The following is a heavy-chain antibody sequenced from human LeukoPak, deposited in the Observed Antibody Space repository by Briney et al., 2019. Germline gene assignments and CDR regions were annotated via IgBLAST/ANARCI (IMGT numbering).Heavy chain of an antibody. V-gene: IGHV3-66*01. D-gene: IGHD6-13*01. CDR2: IDSAGST. Sequence: GGSLRLSCAASGFTVSSNYMSWVRQAPGKGLEWVSLIDSAGSTYYADAVKGRFIISRDNYKNTVYLQMNSLRAEDTAVYYCATGARPGIAAAYFSGQGTLVTVFS. CDR3: ATGARPGIAAAYF. CDR1: GFTVSSNY. J-gene: IGHJ4*02.